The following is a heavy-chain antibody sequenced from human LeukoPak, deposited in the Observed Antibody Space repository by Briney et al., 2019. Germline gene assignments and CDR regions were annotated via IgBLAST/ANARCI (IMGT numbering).Heavy chain of an antibody. Sequence: SETLSLTCTVSGGSISSYYWSWIQQPPGKGLEWIGYIYYSGSTNYNPSLKSRVTISVDTSKNQFSLKLSSVTAADTAVYYCATTRAVAGTPYYYYYGMDVWGQGTTVTVSS. J-gene: IGHJ6*02. V-gene: IGHV4-59*01. CDR2: IYYSGST. CDR1: GGSISSYY. CDR3: ATTRAVAGTPYYYYYGMDV. D-gene: IGHD6-19*01.